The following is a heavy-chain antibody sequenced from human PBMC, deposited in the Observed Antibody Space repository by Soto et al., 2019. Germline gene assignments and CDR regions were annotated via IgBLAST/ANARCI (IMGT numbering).Heavy chain of an antibody. CDR3: ARPGAPTDTVVYDF. D-gene: IGHD5-18*01. V-gene: IGHV5-51*01. CDR1: GYSFANYW. CDR2: IYPGDSET. J-gene: IGHJ4*02. Sequence: GESLKISCKASGYSFANYWIGWVCQKPGKGLEWMGVIYPGDSETTYSPSFEGQVIISVDRSRGTAFLEWSSLKASDTAMYSCARPGAPTDTVVYDFWDQGTQVTVSS.